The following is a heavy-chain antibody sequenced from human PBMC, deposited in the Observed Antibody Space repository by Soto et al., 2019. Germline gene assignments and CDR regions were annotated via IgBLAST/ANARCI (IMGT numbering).Heavy chain of an antibody. V-gene: IGHV1-46*01. Sequence: ASVKVSCKVSGYTFTSYYMHWVRQAPGQGLEWMGIINPSGGSTSYAQKFQGRVTMTRDTSTSTVYMELSSLRSEDTAVYYCARYPARGLAAAGTLYYYYGMDVWGQGPTVTDSS. D-gene: IGHD6-13*01. CDR1: GYTFTSYY. CDR3: ARYPARGLAAAGTLYYYYGMDV. CDR2: INPSGGST. J-gene: IGHJ6*02.